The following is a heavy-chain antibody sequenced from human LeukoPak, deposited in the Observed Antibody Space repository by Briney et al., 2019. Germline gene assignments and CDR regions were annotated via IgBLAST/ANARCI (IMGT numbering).Heavy chain of an antibody. CDR2: INWNGGST. V-gene: IGHV3-20*04. Sequence: PGGSLRLSCAASGFTFSTYSMNWVRQAPGKGLEWVSGINWNGGSTGYADSVKGRFTISRDNAKNSLFLQMNSLRAEDTAVYYCARVSYGSGSYYYLDYWGQGTLVTVSS. CDR3: ARVSYGSGSYYYLDY. CDR1: GFTFSTYS. J-gene: IGHJ4*02. D-gene: IGHD3-10*01.